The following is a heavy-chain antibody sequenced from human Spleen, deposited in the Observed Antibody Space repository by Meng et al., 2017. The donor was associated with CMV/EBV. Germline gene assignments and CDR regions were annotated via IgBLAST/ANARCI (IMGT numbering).Heavy chain of an antibody. CDR1: GYFSGYY. J-gene: IGHJ4*02. D-gene: IGHD3-10*01. Sequence: GYFSGYYWSWIRQPPGKGLEWIGEINHSGSTNYNPSLKSRVTISVDTSKNQFSLKLSSVTAADTAVYYCARVQDYGSGSYAFHFDYWGQGTLVTVSS. CDR3: ARVQDYGSGSYAFHFDY. V-gene: IGHV4-34*01. CDR2: INHSGST.